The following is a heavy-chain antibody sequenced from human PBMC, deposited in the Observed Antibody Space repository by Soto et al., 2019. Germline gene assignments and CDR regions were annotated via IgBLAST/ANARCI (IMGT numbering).Heavy chain of an antibody. CDR2: IYYSGST. Sequence: QLQLQESGPGLVKPSETLSLTCTVSGGSISSSSYYWGWIRQPPGKGLEWIGNIYYSGSTYYNPSLKCRVIISVDTSKNQFSLKLSSVTAADTAVFYCAESRSGYGNWFDPWGQGTLVTVSS. D-gene: IGHD6-25*01. J-gene: IGHJ5*02. CDR3: AESRSGYGNWFDP. V-gene: IGHV4-39*01. CDR1: GGSISSSSYY.